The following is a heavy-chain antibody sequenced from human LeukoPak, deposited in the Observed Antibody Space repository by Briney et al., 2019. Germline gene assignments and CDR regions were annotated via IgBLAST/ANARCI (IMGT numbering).Heavy chain of an antibody. CDR2: INYSGST. Sequence: SETLSLTCVVYGGSFSGYYWSWIRQPPGKGLEWIGEINYSGSTNYNLSLKSRVTISVDTSKNQFSLKLSSVTAADTAVYYCARYRYYDFWSGYYTGIDYWGQGTLVTVSS. V-gene: IGHV4-34*01. CDR3: ARYRYYDFWSGYYTGIDY. J-gene: IGHJ4*02. CDR1: GGSFSGYY. D-gene: IGHD3-3*01.